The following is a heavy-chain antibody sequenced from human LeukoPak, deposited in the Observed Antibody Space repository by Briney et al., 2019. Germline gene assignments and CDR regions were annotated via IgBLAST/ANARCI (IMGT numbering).Heavy chain of an antibody. V-gene: IGHV3-73*01. CDR3: TRHAFGYDSSRVTDY. J-gene: IGHJ4*02. CDR2: IRSKANSYAT. CDR1: GFTFSGSA. D-gene: IGHD5-12*01. Sequence: GGSLRLSCAASGFTFSGSAMHWVRRASGKGLEWVGRIRSKANSYATAYAASVKGRFTISRDDSKNTAYLQMNSLKTEDTAVYYCTRHAFGYDSSRVTDYWGQGTLVTVSS.